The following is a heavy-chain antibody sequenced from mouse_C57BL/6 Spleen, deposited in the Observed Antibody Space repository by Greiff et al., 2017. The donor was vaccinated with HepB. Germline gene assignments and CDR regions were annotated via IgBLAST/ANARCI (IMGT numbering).Heavy chain of an antibody. CDR1: GYTFTSYW. Sequence: QVQLQQPGAELVKPGASVKLSCKASGYTFTSYWMQWVKQRPGQGLEWIGEIDPSDSYTNYNQKFKGKATLTVDTSSSTAYMQLSSLTSEDSAVYYWATITTVVAPMDYWGQGTSVTVSS. D-gene: IGHD1-1*01. CDR2: IDPSDSYT. J-gene: IGHJ4*01. V-gene: IGHV1-50*01. CDR3: ATITTVVAPMDY.